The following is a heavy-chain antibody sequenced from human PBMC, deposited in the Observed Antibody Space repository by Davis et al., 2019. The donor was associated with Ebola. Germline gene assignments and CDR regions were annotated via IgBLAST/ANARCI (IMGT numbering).Heavy chain of an antibody. CDR1: GGTFSSYA. D-gene: IGHD6-19*01. CDR3: AREGGYSSGWPYFDN. V-gene: IGHV1-69*06. J-gene: IGHJ4*02. CDR2: IIPILGPG. Sequence: AASVKVSCKASGGTFSSYAISWVRQAPGQGLEWMGAIIPILGPGNYGQKFQGRVTITADKSTSTAYMELSSLRYEDTAVYYCAREGGYSSGWPYFDNWGQGTLVTVSS.